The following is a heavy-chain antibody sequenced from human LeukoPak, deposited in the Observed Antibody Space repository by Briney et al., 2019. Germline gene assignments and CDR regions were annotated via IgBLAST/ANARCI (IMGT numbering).Heavy chain of an antibody. CDR1: GGSISSDDYY. CDR2: ITYSGST. V-gene: IGHV4-30-4*01. CDR3: ARGGVGGYDYFDF. Sequence: ASETLSLTCTVSGGSISSDDYYWSWIRQPPGKGLEWIGHITYSGSTDYSPSLRSRVTMSVDTSKNQFSLKLNSVTAAETAMYFCARGGVGGYDYFDFWGQGTLVAVSS. J-gene: IGHJ4*02. D-gene: IGHD5-12*01.